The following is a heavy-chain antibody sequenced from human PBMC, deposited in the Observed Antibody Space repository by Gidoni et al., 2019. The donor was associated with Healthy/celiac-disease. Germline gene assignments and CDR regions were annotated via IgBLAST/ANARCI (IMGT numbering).Heavy chain of an antibody. Sequence: RLSCAASGFTFSSYAMSWVRQAPGKGLEWVSAISGSGGSTYYADSVKGRFTISRDNSKNTLYLQMNSLRAEDTAVYYCAKGLWFGELLPEADYWGQGTLVTVSS. J-gene: IGHJ4*02. CDR3: AKGLWFGELLPEADY. D-gene: IGHD3-10*01. CDR1: GFTFSSYA. CDR2: ISGSGGST. V-gene: IGHV3-23*01.